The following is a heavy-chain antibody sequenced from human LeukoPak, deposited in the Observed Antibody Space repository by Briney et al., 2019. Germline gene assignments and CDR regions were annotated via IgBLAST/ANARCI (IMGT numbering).Heavy chain of an antibody. J-gene: IGHJ5*02. CDR3: AKDLLGGNSVGWFDP. CDR2: IRYDGSNK. V-gene: IGHV3-30*02. D-gene: IGHD4-23*01. Sequence: PGGSLRLSCAASGFTFSSYGMHWVRQAPGKGLEWVAFIRYDGSNKYYADSVKGRFTISRDNSKNTLYLQVNSLRAEDTAVYYCAKDLLGGNSVGWFDPWGQGTLVTVSS. CDR1: GFTFSSYG.